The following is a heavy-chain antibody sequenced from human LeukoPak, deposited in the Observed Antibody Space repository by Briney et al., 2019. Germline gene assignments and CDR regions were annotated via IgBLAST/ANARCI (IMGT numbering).Heavy chain of an antibody. V-gene: IGHV3-23*01. CDR2: ISGSGGST. Sequence: GGSLRLSCAASGFTFSSYAMSWVRQAPGKGLEWVSAISGSGGSTYYADSVKGRFTISRDNSKNTLYLQMNSLRAEDTAVYYCAKVPTDYYDSSEGDYWGQGTLVTVSS. D-gene: IGHD3-22*01. CDR1: GFTFSSYA. J-gene: IGHJ4*02. CDR3: AKVPTDYYDSSEGDY.